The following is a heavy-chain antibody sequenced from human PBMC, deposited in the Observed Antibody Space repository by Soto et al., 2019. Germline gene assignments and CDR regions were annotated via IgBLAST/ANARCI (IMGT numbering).Heavy chain of an antibody. J-gene: IGHJ4*02. CDR2: ISGSGGST. CDR1: GFTFSSYA. V-gene: IGHV3-23*01. D-gene: IGHD6-19*01. CDR3: AKDPIPPAAPYSSGWDAPDY. Sequence: GGSLRLSCAASGFTFSSYAMSWVRQAPGKGLEWVSAISGSGGSTYYADSVKGRFTISRDNSKNTLYLQRNSLRAEDRAVYYRAKDPIPPAAPYSSGWDAPDYWGQGTLVTVSS.